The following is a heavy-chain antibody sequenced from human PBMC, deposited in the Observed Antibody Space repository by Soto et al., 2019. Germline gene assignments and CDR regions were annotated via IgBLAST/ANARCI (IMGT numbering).Heavy chain of an antibody. J-gene: IGHJ4*02. V-gene: IGHV1-2*02. CDR3: GRGRSGQIVVFY. CDR1: GYTFFTYD. D-gene: IGHD1-26*01. CDR2: IGPESGAT. Sequence: GASVKVPCKASGYTFFTYDISWVRQAPGQGREWMGEIGPESGATRYAQKFQGRVTMTRDMSITTVYMELNNLSPDDTAVYYCGRGRSGQIVVFYWGQGTLVTVSS.